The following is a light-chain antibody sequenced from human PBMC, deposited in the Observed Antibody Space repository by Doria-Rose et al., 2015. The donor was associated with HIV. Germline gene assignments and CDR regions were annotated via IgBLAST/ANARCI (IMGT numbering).Light chain of an antibody. V-gene: IGKV4-1*01. CDR3: QQYYDTPS. CDR2: WAS. J-gene: IGKJ3*01. CDR1: QSLLYTSKNY. Sequence: DIQVTQSPESLGMSLGERATLNCKSNQSLLYTSKNYLAWYQQKPGQPPKLLIYWASTRQYGVPARFRGSGSGTDFTLTISSLEAEDVAVYYCQQYYDTPSFGPGTTVDIK.